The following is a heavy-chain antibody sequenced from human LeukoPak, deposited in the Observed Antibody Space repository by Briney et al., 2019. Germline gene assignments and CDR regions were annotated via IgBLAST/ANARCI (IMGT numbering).Heavy chain of an antibody. CDR2: IRSKAYGGTT. Sequence: PGGSLRLSCTASGFTFGDYAMSWFRQAPGKGLEWVGFIRSKAYGGTTEYAASVKGRFTISRDDSKSIAYLQMNSLKTEDTAVYYCTRSITFGGVIVIPDDYWGQGTLVTVSS. CDR3: TRSITFGGVIVIPDDY. CDR1: GFTFGDYA. V-gene: IGHV3-49*03. D-gene: IGHD3-16*02. J-gene: IGHJ4*02.